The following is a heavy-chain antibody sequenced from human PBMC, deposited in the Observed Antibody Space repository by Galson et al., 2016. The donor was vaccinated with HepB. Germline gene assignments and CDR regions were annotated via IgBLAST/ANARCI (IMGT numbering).Heavy chain of an antibody. CDR1: GFTFSSYG. CDR2: IWNDGRNK. Sequence: SLRLSCAASGFTFSSYGMYWVRQAPGKGLKWVAVIWNDGRNKYYADSVKGRFTISRDNSKNTLYLQMNSLKAEDTAVYYCTIGGVGKYDALDVWGQGAMVTVSS. V-gene: IGHV3-33*01. J-gene: IGHJ3*01. D-gene: IGHD2-8*02. CDR3: TIGGVGKYDALDV.